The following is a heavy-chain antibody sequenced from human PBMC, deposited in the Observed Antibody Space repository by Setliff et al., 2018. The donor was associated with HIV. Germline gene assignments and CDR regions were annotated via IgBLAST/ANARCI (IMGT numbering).Heavy chain of an antibody. CDR2: ISSSSYYI. J-gene: IGHJ3*02. Sequence: GGSLRLSCAASGFTFSSYTMNWVRQAPGKGLEWVSSISSSSYYIYYADSVKGRFTISRDNAKNSLYLQMNSLRAEDTAVYYCARGRGYSYGYNAFDIWGLGTMVTVS. V-gene: IGHV3-21*01. D-gene: IGHD5-18*01. CDR3: ARGRGYSYGYNAFDI. CDR1: GFTFSSYT.